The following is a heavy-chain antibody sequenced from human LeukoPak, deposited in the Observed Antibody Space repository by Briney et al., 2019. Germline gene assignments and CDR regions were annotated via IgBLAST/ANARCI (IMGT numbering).Heavy chain of an antibody. CDR1: GFTFNTYV. J-gene: IGHJ6*02. CDR2: MSGSGSST. Sequence: GGSLRLSCAASGFTFNTYVISWVRQAPGKGLEWVSPMSGSGSSTYYADSVKGRFTISRDNSKNTLYLQMNSLRAEDTAVYYCARDGDITPTDVWGQGTTVTVSS. V-gene: IGHV3-23*01. CDR3: ARDGDITPTDV. D-gene: IGHD2-15*01.